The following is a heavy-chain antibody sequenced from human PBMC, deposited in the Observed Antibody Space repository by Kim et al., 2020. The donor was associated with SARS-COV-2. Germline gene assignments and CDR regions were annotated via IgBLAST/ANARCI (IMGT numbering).Heavy chain of an antibody. CDR2: IWFDGSKK. CDR3: AKSADRGQPPSTTLEYFEF. D-gene: IGHD3-9*01. V-gene: IGHV3-33*06. CDR1: GFTFSNFG. J-gene: IGHJ4*02. Sequence: RGSLRLSCKASGFTFSNFGMHWVRQAPGKGLEWVALIWFDGSKKFYSDSVRGRFTISRDNSKNSLDLQLNSLTTGDTSIYYCAKSADRGQPPSTTLEYFEFWGQGTLVTVSS.